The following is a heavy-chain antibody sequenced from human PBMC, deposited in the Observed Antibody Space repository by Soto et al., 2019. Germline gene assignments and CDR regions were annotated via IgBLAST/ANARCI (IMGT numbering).Heavy chain of an antibody. Sequence: QVQLVQSGAEVKKPGSSVKVSCKASGLIFSSYAISWVRQAPGKGLEWVGGILPIFGTTNYAQRFKGRVTITAETSTTKTYLDMSILRSEDTAVYFCVRVENNDIAPGKGYYVPGMDVWGQGTTVTVAS. CDR1: GLIFSSYA. J-gene: IGHJ6*02. D-gene: IGHD3-9*01. CDR2: ILPIFGTT. CDR3: VRVENNDIAPGKGYYVPGMDV. V-gene: IGHV1-69*06.